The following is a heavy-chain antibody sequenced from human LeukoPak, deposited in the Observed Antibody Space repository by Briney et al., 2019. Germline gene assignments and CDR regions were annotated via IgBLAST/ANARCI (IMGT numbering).Heavy chain of an antibody. D-gene: IGHD1-26*01. V-gene: IGHV4-4*07. Sequence: SETLSLTCTVSGGSISSYYWSWIRQPAGKGLEWIGRIYTSGSTNYNPSLKSRVTMSVDTSKNQFSLKLSSVTAADTAVYYCARGEATKETDAFDIWGQGTMVTVSS. CDR2: IYTSGST. J-gene: IGHJ3*02. CDR3: ARGEATKETDAFDI. CDR1: GGSISSYY.